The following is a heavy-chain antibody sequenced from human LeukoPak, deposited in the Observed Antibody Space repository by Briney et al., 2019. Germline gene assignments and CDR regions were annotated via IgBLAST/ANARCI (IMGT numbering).Heavy chain of an antibody. V-gene: IGHV1-18*01. Sequence: ASVKVSCKASGYTFTSYGISWVRQAPGQGLEWMGWISAYSGNTNYAQKLQGRVTMTTDTSTSTAYMELRSLRSDDTAVYYCAVSGQLGDYFDYWGQGTLVTVSS. D-gene: IGHD6-6*01. CDR3: AVSGQLGDYFDY. J-gene: IGHJ4*02. CDR2: ISAYSGNT. CDR1: GYTFTSYG.